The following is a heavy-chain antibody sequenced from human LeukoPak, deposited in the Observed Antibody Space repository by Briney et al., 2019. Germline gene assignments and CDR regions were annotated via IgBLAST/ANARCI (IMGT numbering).Heavy chain of an antibody. Sequence: GESLTISCKGPGYRFRGYWIAWVRQVPGKGLEWMGIIYPGDSDTSYSPSFEGQVTISADTSISTAYLQWNSLQASDTAMFYCARLDTAMILGMDVWGQGTTVTVSS. CDR2: IYPGDSDT. J-gene: IGHJ6*02. CDR1: GYRFRGYW. V-gene: IGHV5-51*01. D-gene: IGHD5-18*01. CDR3: ARLDTAMILGMDV.